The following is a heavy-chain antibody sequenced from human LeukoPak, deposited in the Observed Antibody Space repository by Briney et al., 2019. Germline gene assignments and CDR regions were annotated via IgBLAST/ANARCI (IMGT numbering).Heavy chain of an antibody. CDR2: IYYSGST. J-gene: IGHJ5*02. CDR1: GGSFSGYY. Sequence: SETLSLTCAVYGGSFSGYYWSWIRQPPGKGLEWIGYIYYSGSTNYNPSLKSRVTISVDTSKNQFSLKLSSVTAADTAVYYCARGSWGVIISNWFDPWGQGTLVTVSS. CDR3: ARGSWGVIISNWFDP. V-gene: IGHV4-34*01. D-gene: IGHD3-10*01.